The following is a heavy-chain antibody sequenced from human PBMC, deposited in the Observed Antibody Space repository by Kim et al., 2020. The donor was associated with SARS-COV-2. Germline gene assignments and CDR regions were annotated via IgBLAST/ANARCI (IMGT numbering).Heavy chain of an antibody. V-gene: IGHV1-3*01. Sequence: SQKFQGRVTITRDTSASTAYMELSSLRSEDTAVYYCSRPAAAGANWFDPWGQGTLVTVSS. CDR3: SRPAAAGANWFDP. J-gene: IGHJ5*02. D-gene: IGHD6-13*01.